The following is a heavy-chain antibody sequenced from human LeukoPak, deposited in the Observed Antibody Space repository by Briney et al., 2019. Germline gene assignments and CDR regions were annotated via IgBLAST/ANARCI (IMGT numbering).Heavy chain of an antibody. D-gene: IGHD3-10*01. CDR3: ARDRLKYFGEFQY. CDR2: ISSTGVT. J-gene: IGHJ4*02. Sequence: SETLSLTCTVSGDSMDTNNYSWNWMRQSAGKGLEWIGRISSTGVTSYNPSLESRVTISLDMSKKQFSLKLTSVTAADTAVYYCARDRLKYFGEFQYWGQGTLATVSS. CDR1: GDSMDTNNYS. V-gene: IGHV4-61*02.